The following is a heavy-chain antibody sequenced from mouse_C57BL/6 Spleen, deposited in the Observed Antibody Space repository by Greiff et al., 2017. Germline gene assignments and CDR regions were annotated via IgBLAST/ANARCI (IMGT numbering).Heavy chain of an antibody. CDR1: GYAFSSSW. CDR3: AREKGDASYYFYY. V-gene: IGHV1-82*01. Sequence: VQLQQSGPELVKPGASVKISCKASGYAFSSSWMNWVKQRPGKGLEWIGRIYPGDGDTNYNGKFKGKATLTADKSSSTAYMQRSSLTSEDSAVYFCAREKGDASYYFYYWGQGTTLTVSS. J-gene: IGHJ2*01. CDR2: IYPGDGDT.